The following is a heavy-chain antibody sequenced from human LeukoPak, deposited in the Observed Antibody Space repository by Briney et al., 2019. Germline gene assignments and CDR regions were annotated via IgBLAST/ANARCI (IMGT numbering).Heavy chain of an antibody. D-gene: IGHD2-2*01. CDR1: GYTFTGYY. Sequence: GASVKVSCKASGYTFTGYYMHWVRQAPGQGLEWMGWINPNSGGTNYAQKFQGRVTMTRDTSISTAYMELSRLRSDDTAVYYCARDHIVVVPAPPPRYYYYYMDVWGKGTTVTVSS. V-gene: IGHV1-2*02. CDR3: ARDHIVVVPAPPPRYYYYYMDV. CDR2: INPNSGGT. J-gene: IGHJ6*03.